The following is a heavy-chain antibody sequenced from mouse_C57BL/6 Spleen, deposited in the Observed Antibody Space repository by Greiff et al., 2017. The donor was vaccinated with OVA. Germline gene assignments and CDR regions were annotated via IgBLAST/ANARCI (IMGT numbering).Heavy chain of an antibody. CDR3: ARSRDDPSLFGPFAY. Sequence: QVQLKQSGAELVKPGASVKISCKASGYAFSSYWMNWVKQRPGKGLEWIGQIYPGDGDTNYNGKFKGKATLTADKSSSTAYMQLSSLTSEDSAVYFCARSRDDPSLFGPFAYWGQGTLVTVSA. V-gene: IGHV1-80*01. CDR1: GYAFSSYW. D-gene: IGHD2-3*01. CDR2: IYPGDGDT. J-gene: IGHJ3*01.